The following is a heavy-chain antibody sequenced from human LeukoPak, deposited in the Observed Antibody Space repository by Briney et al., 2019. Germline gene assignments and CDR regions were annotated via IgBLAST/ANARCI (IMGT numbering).Heavy chain of an antibody. Sequence: GGSLRLSCAASGFTFSSYSMNWVRQAPGKGLEWVSSISSSSSYIYYADSVKGRFTISRDNAKNSLYLQMNSLRAEDTAVYYCARCDWNYGYGMDVWGQGTTVTVSS. CDR1: GFTFSSYS. J-gene: IGHJ6*02. D-gene: IGHD2-21*02. CDR3: ARCDWNYGYGMDV. CDR2: ISSSSSYI. V-gene: IGHV3-21*01.